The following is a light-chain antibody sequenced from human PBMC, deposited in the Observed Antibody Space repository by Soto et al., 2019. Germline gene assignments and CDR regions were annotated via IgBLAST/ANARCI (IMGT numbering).Light chain of an antibody. CDR3: QQYYSTPRT. Sequence: IVMTQSPDSLAVSLGERATINCKSSQSVLYSSNNKNYLGWYQQKPGHPPRLLIYWASTRESGVPDRFSGGGSGTDFTLTISSLQAEDVAVYYCQQYYSTPRTFGGGTKVDIK. J-gene: IGKJ4*01. V-gene: IGKV4-1*01. CDR2: WAS. CDR1: QSVLYSSNNKNY.